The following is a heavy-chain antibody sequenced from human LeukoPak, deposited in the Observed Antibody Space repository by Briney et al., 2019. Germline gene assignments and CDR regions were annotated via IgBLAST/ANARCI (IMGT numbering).Heavy chain of an antibody. D-gene: IGHD6-19*01. Sequence: GGSLRLSCAASGFTFSSYGMHWVRQAPGKGLEWVAVIWYDGSNKYYADSVRGRFTISRDNSKNTLYLQMNSLRAEDTAVYYCARERGLKYSSGWALVDYWGQGALVTVSS. J-gene: IGHJ4*02. V-gene: IGHV3-33*01. CDR2: IWYDGSNK. CDR1: GFTFSSYG. CDR3: ARERGLKYSSGWALVDY.